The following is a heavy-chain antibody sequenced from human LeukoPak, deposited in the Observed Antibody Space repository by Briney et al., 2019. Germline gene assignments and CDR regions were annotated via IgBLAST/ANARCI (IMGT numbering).Heavy chain of an antibody. CDR3: AKDRVGATLYFDF. D-gene: IGHD1-26*01. Sequence: PGRSLRLSCAASGFTFSSYGMHWVRQAPGKGLEWVAVISYDGSNKYYADSVKGRFTISRDNSKNTLYLQMNSLRAEDTAVYYCAKDRVGATLYFDFWGQGTLLTVSS. V-gene: IGHV3-30*18. CDR1: GFTFSSYG. J-gene: IGHJ4*02. CDR2: ISYDGSNK.